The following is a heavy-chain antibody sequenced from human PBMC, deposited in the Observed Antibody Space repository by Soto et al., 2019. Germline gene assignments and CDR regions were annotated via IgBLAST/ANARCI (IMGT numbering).Heavy chain of an antibody. V-gene: IGHV1-69*06. D-gene: IGHD3-3*01. CDR3: ARGAITIFGVVITYYYGMDV. CDR2: IIPIFGTA. CDR1: GGTFSSYA. Sequence: QVQLVQSGAEVKKPGSSVKVSCKASGGTFSSYAISWVRQAPGQGLEWMGGIIPIFGTANYAQKFQGRVTTTADKSTSTAYMELSSLRSEDTAVYYCARGAITIFGVVITYYYGMDVWGQGTTVTVSS. J-gene: IGHJ6*02.